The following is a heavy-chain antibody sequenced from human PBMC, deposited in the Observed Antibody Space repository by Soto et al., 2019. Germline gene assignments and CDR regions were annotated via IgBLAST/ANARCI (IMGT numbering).Heavy chain of an antibody. CDR2: ISSSSSYI. CDR1: GFTFSSYS. Sequence: EVQLVESGGGLVKPGGSLRLSCAASGFTFSSYSMNWVRQAPGKGLEWVSSISSSSSYIYYADSVKGRFTISRDNAKNSLYLQMNSLRAEDTAVYYCAGRAAAPSDAFDIWGQGTMVTVSS. V-gene: IGHV3-21*01. J-gene: IGHJ3*02. D-gene: IGHD6-13*01. CDR3: AGRAAAPSDAFDI.